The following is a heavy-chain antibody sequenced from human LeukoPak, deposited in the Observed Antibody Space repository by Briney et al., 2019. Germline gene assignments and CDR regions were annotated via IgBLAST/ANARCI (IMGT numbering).Heavy chain of an antibody. J-gene: IGHJ4*02. D-gene: IGHD5-24*01. CDR3: AREKMATIDY. CDR1: GGSISSYY. V-gene: IGHV4-59*01. CDR2: IYYSGST. Sequence: SETLSLTCTVSGGSISSYYWSWIRQPPGKGLEWIGYIYYSGSTNYNPSLKSRVTISVDTSKNRFSLKLSSVTAADTAVYYCAREKMATIDYWGQGTLVTVSS.